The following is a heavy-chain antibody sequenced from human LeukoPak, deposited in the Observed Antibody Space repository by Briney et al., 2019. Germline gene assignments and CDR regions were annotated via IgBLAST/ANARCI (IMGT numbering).Heavy chain of an antibody. Sequence: ASVKVSCKVSGYTLTELSMHWVRQAPGKGLEWMGGFDPEDGEIIYAQEFQGTVTMTEDTSTDTAYMELSSLRSEDTAVYYCATDRNYGGAFGIWGQGTMVTVSS. CDR3: ATDRNYGGAFGI. J-gene: IGHJ3*02. CDR2: FDPEDGEI. V-gene: IGHV1-24*01. CDR1: GYTLTELS. D-gene: IGHD3-10*01.